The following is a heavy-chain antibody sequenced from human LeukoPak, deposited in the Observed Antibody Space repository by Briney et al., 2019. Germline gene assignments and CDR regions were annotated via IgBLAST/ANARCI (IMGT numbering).Heavy chain of an antibody. J-gene: IGHJ4*02. Sequence: PSETLSLTCAVYGGSFSGYYWSWIRQPPGKGLEWIGEINHSGSTNYNPSLKSRVTISVDTAKNQFSLKLSSVTAADTAVYYCARVGVSRYSFVYWGQGTLVTVSS. V-gene: IGHV4-34*01. CDR3: ARVGVSRYSFVY. D-gene: IGHD5-18*01. CDR2: INHSGST. CDR1: GGSFSGYY.